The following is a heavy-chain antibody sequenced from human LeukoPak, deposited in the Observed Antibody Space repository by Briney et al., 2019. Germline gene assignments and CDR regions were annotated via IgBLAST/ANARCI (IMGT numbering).Heavy chain of an antibody. V-gene: IGHV5-51*01. CDR2: IFPGDSTI. J-gene: IGHJ4*02. D-gene: IGHD3-16*02. CDR3: ARPITFGGIIVRFDL. Sequence: GESLKISCKASGYSYTTYWIGGVRQMPGKGVEWMGIIFPGDSTIRYRPSFQGQVTISADKSITTAYLQWSSLRASDTAMYYCARPITFGGIIVRFDLWGQGTLVTVSS. CDR1: GYSYTTYW.